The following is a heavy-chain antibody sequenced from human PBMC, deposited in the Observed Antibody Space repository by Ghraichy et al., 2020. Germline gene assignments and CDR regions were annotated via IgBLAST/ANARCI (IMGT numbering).Heavy chain of an antibody. J-gene: IGHJ1*01. Sequence: ASVKVSCKASGYTFTSYGISWVRQAPGQGLEWMGWISTYNGNTNYAQKLQGRVTMTTDTSTSTAYMELSSLRSEDTAVYYCARSGIYCGGDCFLDFQHWGQGTLVTVSS. D-gene: IGHD2-21*02. CDR3: ARSGIYCGGDCFLDFQH. CDR2: ISTYNGNT. V-gene: IGHV1-18*04. CDR1: GYTFTSYG.